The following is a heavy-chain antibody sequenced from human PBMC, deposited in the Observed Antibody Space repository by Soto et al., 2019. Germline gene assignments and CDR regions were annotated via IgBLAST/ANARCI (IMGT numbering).Heavy chain of an antibody. D-gene: IGHD6-19*01. CDR1: GYTFTSYY. CDR3: ARASRIAVAGTGSSDWFDP. V-gene: IGHV1-46*01. J-gene: IGHJ5*02. Sequence: ASVKVSCKASGYTFTSYYMHWVRQAPGQGLEWMGIINPSGGSTSYAQKFQGRVTMTRDTSTSTVYMELSSLRSEDTAVYYCARASRIAVAGTGSSDWFDPWGQGTLVTVSS. CDR2: INPSGGST.